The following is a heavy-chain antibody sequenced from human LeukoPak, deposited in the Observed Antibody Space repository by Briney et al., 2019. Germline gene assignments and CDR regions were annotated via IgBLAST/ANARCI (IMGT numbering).Heavy chain of an antibody. CDR2: ISSSGSTI. V-gene: IGHV3-48*03. J-gene: IGHJ5*02. Sequence: PGGSLRLSCAASGFTFSSYEMNWVRQAPGKGLEWVSYISSSGSTIYYADSVKGRFTISRDSAKNSLYLQMNSLRAEDTAVYYCAREEGSGYYNWFDPWGQGTLVTVSS. D-gene: IGHD3-22*01. CDR1: GFTFSSYE. CDR3: AREEGSGYYNWFDP.